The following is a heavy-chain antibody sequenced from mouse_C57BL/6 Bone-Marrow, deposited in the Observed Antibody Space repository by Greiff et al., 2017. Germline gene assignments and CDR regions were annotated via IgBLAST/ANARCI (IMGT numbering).Heavy chain of an antibody. CDR1: GFTFSSYG. J-gene: IGHJ1*03. CDR3: ARHGLWLRRGYWYFDV. Sequence: EVKLVESGGDLVKPGGSLKLSCAASGFTFSSYGMSWVRQTPDKRLEWVATISSGGSYTYYPDSVKGRFTISRDNAKNTLYLQMSSLKSEDTAMYYCARHGLWLRRGYWYFDVWGTGTTVTVSS. V-gene: IGHV5-6*02. D-gene: IGHD2-2*01. CDR2: ISSGGSYT.